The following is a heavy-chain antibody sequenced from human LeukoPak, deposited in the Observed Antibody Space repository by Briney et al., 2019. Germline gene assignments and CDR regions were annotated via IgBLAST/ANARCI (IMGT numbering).Heavy chain of an antibody. Sequence: ASVKVSCKASGYSFTNYAITWIREAPGQGPEWLGWIRGYNANAHYAQNVQGRVTLTTDTSTNTAYMELRGLTSDDTAMYYCARVGRGCSSIRCYWEDWFDPWGQGTLVIVSS. J-gene: IGHJ5*02. CDR1: GYSFTNYA. CDR2: IRGYNANA. CDR3: ARVGRGCSSIRCYWEDWFDP. V-gene: IGHV1-18*01. D-gene: IGHD2-2*01.